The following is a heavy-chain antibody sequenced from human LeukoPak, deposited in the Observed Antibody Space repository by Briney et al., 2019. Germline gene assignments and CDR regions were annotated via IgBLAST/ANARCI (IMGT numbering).Heavy chain of an antibody. CDR2: INPNSVGT. Sequence: ASVKVSCKASGYTFTGYYMHWVRQAPGQGLEWMGWINPNSVGTNYAQKFQGRVTMTRDTSISTAYMELSRLRSDDTAVYYCARMTATQAALYWGQGILVTVSS. CDR3: ARMTATQAALY. CDR1: GYTFTGYY. J-gene: IGHJ4*02. V-gene: IGHV1-2*02. D-gene: IGHD2-21*02.